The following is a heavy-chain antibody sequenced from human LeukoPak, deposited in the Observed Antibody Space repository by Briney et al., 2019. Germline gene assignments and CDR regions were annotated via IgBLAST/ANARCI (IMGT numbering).Heavy chain of an antibody. D-gene: IGHD2-8*01. J-gene: IGHJ4*02. Sequence: GSLRLSCAASGFTFSSYWMSWVRQAPGKGLEWVANIKQDGSEKNCVDSVRGRFTISRDNAKNSLYLQMNSLRAEDTTVYYCGRRRGMGSLDYWGQGTLVTVSS. CDR1: GFTFSSYW. CDR2: IKQDGSEK. V-gene: IGHV3-7*03. CDR3: GRRRGMGSLDY.